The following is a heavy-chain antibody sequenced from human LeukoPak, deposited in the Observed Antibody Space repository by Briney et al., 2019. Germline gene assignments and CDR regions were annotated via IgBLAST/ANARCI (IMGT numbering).Heavy chain of an antibody. V-gene: IGHV4-34*01. Sequence: SETLSLTCAVYGRSFSGYYWSWIRQPPGKGLEWIGEINHSGSTNYNPSLKSRVTISVDTSKNQFSLKLSSVTASDTAVYYCARGDRGYYGSSWFDPWGQGTLVTVSS. D-gene: IGHD3-10*01. CDR2: INHSGST. J-gene: IGHJ5*02. CDR3: ARGDRGYYGSSWFDP. CDR1: GRSFSGYY.